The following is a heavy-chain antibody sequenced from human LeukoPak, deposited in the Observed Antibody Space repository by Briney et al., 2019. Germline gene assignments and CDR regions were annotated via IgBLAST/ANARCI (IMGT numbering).Heavy chain of an antibody. CDR3: ARRWDTATLDV. CDR2: IYTSGYT. D-gene: IGHD5-18*01. CDR1: GVSISSHS. J-gene: IGHJ6*04. V-gene: IGHV4-4*08. Sequence: SETLSLTCTVSGVSISSHSWSWIRQPPGKGLEWIGYIYTSGYTNYSPSLKSRVTMSVDTSKNQFSLKVTSVTAADTAVYYCARRWDTATLDVWGKGTTVTVSS.